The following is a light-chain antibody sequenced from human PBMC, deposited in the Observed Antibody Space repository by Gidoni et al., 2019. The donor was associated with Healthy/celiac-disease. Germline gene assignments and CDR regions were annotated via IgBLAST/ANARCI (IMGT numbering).Light chain of an antibody. CDR3: QQSYSTPLT. V-gene: IGKV1-39*01. Sequence: DIQMTPSPSSLSASVGDRVTITCRASQSISSYLNWHQQKPGKAPKFLIYAASSLQSGVPSRFSGSGSGTDFTLTISSLQPEDFATYYCQQSYSTPLTFXGXTKVEIK. CDR1: QSISSY. J-gene: IGKJ4*01. CDR2: AAS.